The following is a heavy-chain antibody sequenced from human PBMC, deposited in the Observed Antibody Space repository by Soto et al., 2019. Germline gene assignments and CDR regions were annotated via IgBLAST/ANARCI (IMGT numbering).Heavy chain of an antibody. Sequence: PSETLSLTCTVSGGSISSTTYYWGWIRQSPGKGLEWIGNIYYNGRTYYNPSLKSRVTISVDTSKNQFSLKLSSVTAADTAIYYCARLFYDSSGFDYWGQGTLVTVSS. J-gene: IGHJ4*02. CDR1: GGSISSTTYY. CDR3: ARLFYDSSGFDY. D-gene: IGHD3-22*01. CDR2: IYYNGRT. V-gene: IGHV4-39*01.